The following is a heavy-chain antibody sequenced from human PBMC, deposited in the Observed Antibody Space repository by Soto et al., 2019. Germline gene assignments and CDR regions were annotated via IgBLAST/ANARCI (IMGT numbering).Heavy chain of an antibody. CDR1: GYSFTSYW. CDR3: ARTYYYDSSGYYYYYYGMDV. J-gene: IGHJ6*02. V-gene: IGHV5-51*01. Sequence: GESLKISCKGSGYSFTSYWIGWVRQMPGKGLEWMGIIYPGDSDTTYSPSFQGQVTISADKSISTAYLQWSSLKASDTAMYYCARTYYYDSSGYYYYYYGMDVWGQGTTVTVSS. CDR2: IYPGDSDT. D-gene: IGHD3-22*01.